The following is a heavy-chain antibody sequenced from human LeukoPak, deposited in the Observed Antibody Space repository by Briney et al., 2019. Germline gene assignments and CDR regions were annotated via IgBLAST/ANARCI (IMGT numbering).Heavy chain of an antibody. J-gene: IGHJ4*02. Sequence: ASVKVSCKASGYTFTGYYMHWARQAPGQGLEWMGWINPNSGGTNYAQKFQGRGTMTRDTSISTAYMELSRLRSDDTAVYYCARLPDCGGDCYFFDYWGQGTLVTVSS. D-gene: IGHD2-21*01. CDR1: GYTFTGYY. CDR2: INPNSGGT. V-gene: IGHV1-2*02. CDR3: ARLPDCGGDCYFFDY.